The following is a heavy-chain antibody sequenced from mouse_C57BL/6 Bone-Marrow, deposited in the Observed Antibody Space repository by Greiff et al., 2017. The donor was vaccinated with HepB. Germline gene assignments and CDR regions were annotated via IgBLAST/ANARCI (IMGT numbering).Heavy chain of an antibody. CDR2: IYPRSGNT. D-gene: IGHD1-1*01. J-gene: IGHJ2*01. CDR1: GYTFTSYG. V-gene: IGHV1-81*01. Sequence: QVQLQQSGAELARPGASVKLSCKASGYTFTSYGISWVKQRTGQGLEWIGEIYPRSGNTYYHEKFKGKATLTADKSSSSAYMELRSLTSEDSAVYFCARGPTTVVAGGDYWGQGTTLTVSS. CDR3: ARGPTTVVAGGDY.